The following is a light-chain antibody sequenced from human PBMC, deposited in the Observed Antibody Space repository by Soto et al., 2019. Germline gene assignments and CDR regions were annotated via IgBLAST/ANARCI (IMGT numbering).Light chain of an antibody. CDR1: SGHSSYA. J-gene: IGLJ3*02. V-gene: IGLV4-69*01. Sequence: QLVLTQSPSTSASLGASVKLTCTLSSGHSSYAIAWHQQQPEKGPRYLMKLNSDGSHSKGDGIPDRFSGSSSGAESYLTISSLQSEDEAAYYCQTWGTGIPWVFGGGTKVTVL. CDR3: QTWGTGIPWV. CDR2: LNSDGSH.